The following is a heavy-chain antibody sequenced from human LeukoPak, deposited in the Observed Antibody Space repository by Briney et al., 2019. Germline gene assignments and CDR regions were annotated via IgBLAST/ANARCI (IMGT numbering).Heavy chain of an antibody. CDR2: ITPAGSEK. Sequence: GGSLRLSCAASRFTFSTNWMGWVRQAPGKGLEWVASITPAGSEKYYANSMKGRFTISRDNAKNSLFLQMNSLRADDTGVYFCARGGGLDVWGQGATVTVSS. D-gene: IGHD3-16*01. CDR1: RFTFSTNW. V-gene: IGHV3-7*03. J-gene: IGHJ6*02. CDR3: ARGGGLDV.